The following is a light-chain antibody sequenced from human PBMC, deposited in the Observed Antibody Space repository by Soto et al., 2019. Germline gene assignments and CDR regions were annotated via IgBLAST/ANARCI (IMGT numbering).Light chain of an antibody. J-gene: IGKJ4*01. CDR1: QGISSY. V-gene: IGKV1-9*01. Sequence: IQLTQSPYSLSASVGDRVTITCRASQGISSYLAWYQQKPGKAPTLLIYAESTLQSGVPSRFSSSGSGTDFALTIRSLQPEDFATYYCQQLNSYPLTFGGATKVEIK. CDR3: QQLNSYPLT. CDR2: AES.